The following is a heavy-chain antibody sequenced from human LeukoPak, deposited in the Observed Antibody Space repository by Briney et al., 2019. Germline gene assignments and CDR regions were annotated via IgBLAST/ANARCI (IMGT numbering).Heavy chain of an antibody. J-gene: IGHJ6*03. Sequence: GGSLRLSCAASGFTFSSYWMSWVRQAPGKGLEWVANIKQDGSEKYYVDSVKGRFTISRDNAKNSLYLQMNSLRAEDTALYYCAREGRGAVAGTRYYYYYMDVWGKGTTVTVSS. V-gene: IGHV3-7*03. CDR2: IKQDGSEK. D-gene: IGHD6-19*01. CDR1: GFTFSSYW. CDR3: AREGRGAVAGTRYYYYYMDV.